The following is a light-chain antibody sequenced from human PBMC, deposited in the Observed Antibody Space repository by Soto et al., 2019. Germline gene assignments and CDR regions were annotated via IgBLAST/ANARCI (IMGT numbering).Light chain of an antibody. J-gene: IGKJ1*01. Sequence: EIVLTQSPGTLSLSPGERATLSCRASQSIRSHYLAWYQQKPGQAPRLLISGAHNRAPGIPDRFSGSESGTEFTLRISRLEPEDFAVYYCQQYGSSVTFGQGTKVEIK. V-gene: IGKV3-20*01. CDR3: QQYGSSVT. CDR1: QSIRSHY. CDR2: GAH.